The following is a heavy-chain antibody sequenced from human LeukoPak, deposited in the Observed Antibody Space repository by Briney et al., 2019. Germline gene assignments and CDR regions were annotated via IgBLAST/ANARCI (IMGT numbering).Heavy chain of an antibody. Sequence: PSVKVSCKASGYTFTGYYMHWVRHAPGQGLEWMGWINPNSGGTTYAQKFQGRVTMTRDTSISTAYMELSRLRSDDTAEYYCARVSRYNWNNRYFDYWGQGTLVTVSS. CDR2: INPNSGGT. J-gene: IGHJ4*02. CDR1: GYTFTGYY. V-gene: IGHV1-2*02. CDR3: ARVSRYNWNNRYFDY. D-gene: IGHD1/OR15-1a*01.